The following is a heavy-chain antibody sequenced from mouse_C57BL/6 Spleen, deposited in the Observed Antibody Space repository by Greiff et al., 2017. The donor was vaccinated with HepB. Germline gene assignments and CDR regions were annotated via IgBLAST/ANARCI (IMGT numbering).Heavy chain of an antibody. J-gene: IGHJ4*01. Sequence: QVQLQQSGAELVRPGASVTLSCKASGYTFTDYEMHWVKQTPVHGLEWIGAIDPETGGTAYNQKFKGKAILTADKSSSTAYMELRSLTSEDSAVYYCTRTYGDYGSTDYAMDYWGQGTSVTVSS. V-gene: IGHV1-15*01. D-gene: IGHD1-1*01. CDR3: TRTYGDYGSTDYAMDY. CDR2: IDPETGGT. CDR1: GYTFTDYE.